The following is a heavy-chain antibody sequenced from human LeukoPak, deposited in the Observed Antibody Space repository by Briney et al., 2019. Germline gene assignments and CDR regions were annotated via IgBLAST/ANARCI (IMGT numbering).Heavy chain of an antibody. CDR1: GFTISSYW. V-gene: IGHV3-7*03. Sequence: GGSLRLSCVASGFTISSYWMHWVRQAPGKGLEWVANIKQDGSEEYYVDSVKGRFTISRDNAKNSLYLQMNSLRAEDTAVYYCARRYFDYWGQGILVTVSS. CDR3: ARRYFDY. CDR2: IKQDGSEE. J-gene: IGHJ4*02.